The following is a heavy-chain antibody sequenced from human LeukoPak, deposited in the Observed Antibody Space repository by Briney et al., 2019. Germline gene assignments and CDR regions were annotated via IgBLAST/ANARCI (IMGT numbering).Heavy chain of an antibody. Sequence: GGSLRLSCAASGFTFSSYAMSWVRQAPGKGLVWVSAISSSGGSTYYADSVKGRFTISRDNSKNTLYLQMNSLRAEDTAVYYCAKSDSGSYWPRGLLDCWGQGTMVTVSS. V-gene: IGHV3-23*01. CDR1: GFTFSSYA. CDR2: ISSSGGST. CDR3: AKSDSGSYWPRGLLDC. D-gene: IGHD1-26*01. J-gene: IGHJ4*02.